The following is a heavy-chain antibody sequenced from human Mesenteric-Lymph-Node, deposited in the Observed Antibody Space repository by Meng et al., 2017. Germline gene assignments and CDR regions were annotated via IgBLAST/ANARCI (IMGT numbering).Heavy chain of an antibody. CDR2: SSNSGITI. Sequence: GGSLRLSCAASGFTFSDYYMSWIRQAPGKGLEWISYSSNSGITIYYADSVKGRFTISRDNAKNSLYLQMNSLRAEDTGVYYCAREYYYDNNGYYFAYWGHGNQV. CDR3: AREYYYDNNGYYFAY. D-gene: IGHD3-22*01. J-gene: IGHJ4*01. CDR1: GFTFSDYY. V-gene: IGHV3-11*01.